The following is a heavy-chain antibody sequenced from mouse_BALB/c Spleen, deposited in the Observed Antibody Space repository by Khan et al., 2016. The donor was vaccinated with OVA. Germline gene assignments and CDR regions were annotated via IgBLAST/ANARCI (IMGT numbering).Heavy chain of an antibody. CDR3: SRPPYLSYTLDY. Sequence: QIQLVQSGPELKKPGETVKISCKASGYTFTNYGMNWVKQSPGKALKWMGWINTYTGEPTYADDFKGRFAFSLETSATTAYLQINNLKNEDTATYFCSRPPYLSYTLDYWGQGTSVTVSS. D-gene: IGHD2-10*01. CDR1: GYTFTNYG. V-gene: IGHV9-3-1*01. J-gene: IGHJ4*01. CDR2: INTYTGEP.